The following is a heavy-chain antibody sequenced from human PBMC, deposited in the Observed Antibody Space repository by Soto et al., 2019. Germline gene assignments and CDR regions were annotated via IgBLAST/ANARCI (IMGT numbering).Heavy chain of an antibody. CDR1: GYSFTAYG. Sequence: QVQVVQSGDEVKETGASVRVSCKTSGYSFTAYGISWVRQAPGQGIEWVGWISCYNGKTKYAQKVQGRVTMTTDTSTRTADMEVRSLRLDYTAIYYCARDAPPPELRFLEWHNYDYNGMDVWGQGTTVTFSS. D-gene: IGHD3-3*01. CDR3: ARDAPPPELRFLEWHNYDYNGMDV. CDR2: ISCYNGKT. J-gene: IGHJ6*02. V-gene: IGHV1-18*01.